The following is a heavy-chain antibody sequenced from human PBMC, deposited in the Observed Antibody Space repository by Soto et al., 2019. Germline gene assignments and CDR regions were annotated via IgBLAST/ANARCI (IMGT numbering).Heavy chain of an antibody. J-gene: IGHJ6*02. CDR1: GGSISSGGYS. CDR2: IYHSGST. Sequence: QLQLQESGSGLVKPSQTLSLTCAVSGGSISSGGYSWSWIRQPPGKGLEWIGYIYHSGSTYYNPSLKSRVTISVDRSKNQFSLKLSSVTAADTAVYYCARVNYDYVWGSYRPYGMDVWGQGTTVTVS. CDR3: ARVNYDYVWGSYRPYGMDV. V-gene: IGHV4-30-2*01. D-gene: IGHD3-16*02.